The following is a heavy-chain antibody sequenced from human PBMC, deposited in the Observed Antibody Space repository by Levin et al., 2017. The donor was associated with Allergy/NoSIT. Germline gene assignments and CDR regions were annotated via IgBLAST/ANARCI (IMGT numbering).Heavy chain of an antibody. D-gene: IGHD3-9*01. Sequence: GESLKISCKASGYTFSYYGISWVRQAPGQGLEWMGWVSPYNGNTKYAQKFQGRVTMTTDTSTSTAYMELRSLRSDDTAVYYCARQDYDFLTGYYNVGFDPWGQGTLVTVSS. CDR3: ARQDYDFLTGYYNVGFDP. J-gene: IGHJ5*02. CDR2: VSPYNGNT. V-gene: IGHV1-18*01. CDR1: GYTFSYYG.